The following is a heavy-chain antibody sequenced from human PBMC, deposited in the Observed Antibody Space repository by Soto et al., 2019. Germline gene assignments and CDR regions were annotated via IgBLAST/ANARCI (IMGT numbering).Heavy chain of an antibody. CDR1: GGTFLSYA. CDR3: ARRENWNSYYYYGMDV. CDR2: IIPIFGTA. D-gene: IGHD1-7*01. Sequence: QVQLVQSGAEVKKPGSSVQVSCKASGGTFLSYAISWVRQAPGQGLEWMGGIIPIFGTANYAQKFQGRVTITADESTSTAYMELSSLRSEDTAVYYCARRENWNSYYYYGMDVWGQGTTVTVSS. V-gene: IGHV1-69*01. J-gene: IGHJ6*02.